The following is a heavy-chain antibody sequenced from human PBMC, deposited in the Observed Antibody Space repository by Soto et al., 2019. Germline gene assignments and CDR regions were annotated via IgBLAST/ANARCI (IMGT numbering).Heavy chain of an antibody. CDR1: GFTFDDYA. CDR3: IRGRQGWVQL. J-gene: IGHJ2*01. D-gene: IGHD6-19*01. V-gene: IGHV3-9*01. CDR2: ITWSGGTR. Sequence: EVQLVESGGGLEQPGRSRRLSCVASGFTFDDYAMHWVRQAPGKGLEWVSGITWSGGTRDYADSVKGRFTISRDNAKNSVYLQMDSLRVEDTALYYCIRGRQGWVQLWGRGTLVTVSS.